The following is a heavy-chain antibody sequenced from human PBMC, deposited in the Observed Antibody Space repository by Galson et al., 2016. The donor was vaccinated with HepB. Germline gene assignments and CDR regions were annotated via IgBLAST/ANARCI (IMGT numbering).Heavy chain of an antibody. CDR2: VSHSSTSV. Sequence: SLRLSCAASGFTFDNYTMNCLRQAPGNGLEWVASVSHSSTSVYYADSVEGRFTISRDNAKNSLYLEMNSLRVEDTAVFYCARSLGWFFDLWGRGTQVIVSS. D-gene: IGHD6-6*01. CDR3: ARSLGWFFDL. V-gene: IGHV3-21*01. CDR1: GFTFDNYT. J-gene: IGHJ2*01.